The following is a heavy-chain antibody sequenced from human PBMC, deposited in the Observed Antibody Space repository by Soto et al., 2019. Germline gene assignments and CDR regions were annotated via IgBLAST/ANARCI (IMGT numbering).Heavy chain of an antibody. Sequence: GGSLRLSCAASGFTFSSYSMNWVRQAPGKGLEWVSYISSSSSTIYYADSVKGRFTISRDNAKNSLYLQMNSLRDEDTAVYYCARFGCTNGVCSSFSDAFDIWGQGTMVTVSS. D-gene: IGHD2-8*01. CDR3: ARFGCTNGVCSSFSDAFDI. CDR2: ISSSSSTI. CDR1: GFTFSSYS. V-gene: IGHV3-48*02. J-gene: IGHJ3*02.